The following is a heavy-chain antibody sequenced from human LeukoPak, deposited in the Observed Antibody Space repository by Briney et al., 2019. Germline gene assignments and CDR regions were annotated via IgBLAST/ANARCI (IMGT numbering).Heavy chain of an antibody. CDR2: ISSSSSTI. J-gene: IGHJ5*02. CDR1: GFTFSSYS. V-gene: IGHV3-48*01. Sequence: GGSLRLSCAASGFTFSSYSMNWVRQAPGKGLEWVSYISSSSSTIYYADSVKGRFTISRDNAKNSLDLQMNSLRAEDTAVYYCASSSSPGDWFDPWGQGTLVTVSS. D-gene: IGHD6-6*01. CDR3: ASSSSPGDWFDP.